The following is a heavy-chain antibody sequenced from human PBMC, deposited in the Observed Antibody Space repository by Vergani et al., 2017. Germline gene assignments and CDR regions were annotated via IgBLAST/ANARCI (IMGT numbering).Heavy chain of an antibody. CDR3: ARGDYGILTGYGY. V-gene: IGHV1-46*03. Sequence: QVQVVQSGAEVKKPGASVKVSCKTSGYTFSNYYMHWVRQAPGQGLEWMGIINPSGGHTNYAQQFQGRVTMTRDTSTSTVYMELSSLRSEDTAIYYCARGDYGILTGYGYWGQGTLVTVSA. CDR2: INPSGGHT. J-gene: IGHJ4*02. CDR1: GYTFSNYY. D-gene: IGHD3-9*01.